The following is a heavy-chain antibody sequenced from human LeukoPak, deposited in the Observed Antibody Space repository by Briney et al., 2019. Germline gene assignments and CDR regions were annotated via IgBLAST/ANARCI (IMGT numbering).Heavy chain of an antibody. CDR1: GGSVSSGSYY. CDR2: IYYSGST. CDR3: ARVAQLARGSNYYYYMDV. Sequence: SETLSLTCTVSGGSVSSGSYYWGWIRQPPGKGLEWIGYIYYSGSTNYNPSLKSRVTISVDTSKNQFSLKLTSVTAADTAVYYCARVAQLARGSNYYYYMDVWGKGTTVTISS. D-gene: IGHD3-16*01. V-gene: IGHV4-61*01. J-gene: IGHJ6*03.